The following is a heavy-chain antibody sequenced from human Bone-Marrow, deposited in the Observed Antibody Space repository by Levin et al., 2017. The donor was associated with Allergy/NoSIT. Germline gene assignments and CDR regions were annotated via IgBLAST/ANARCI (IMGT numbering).Heavy chain of an antibody. Sequence: ASETLSLTCTVSGASISSSNYYWGWIRQPPGKGLEWIGSMYHSGSTDFNSSLESRVTLSVDTSKNQFSLKLRSVTATDTAVYYCARPLRECNYGLFEHWGQGALVTVSS. CDR1: GASISSSNYY. D-gene: IGHD3-10*01. J-gene: IGHJ4*02. V-gene: IGHV4-39*01. CDR2: MYHSGST. CDR3: ARPLRECNYGLFEH.